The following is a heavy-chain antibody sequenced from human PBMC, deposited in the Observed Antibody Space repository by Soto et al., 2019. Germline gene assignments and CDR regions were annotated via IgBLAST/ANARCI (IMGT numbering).Heavy chain of an antibody. V-gene: IGHV3-23*01. Sequence: EVQLLESGGALEHPGGYLRLSCAASGFAFSTYAMTWVRQAPGKGLEWVSVISGSGGSSYYAASVKGRFTISRDNSKNTLYLQMNGLRAEDTALYYCAKVTKRAAAGRYEYYKYGMDVWGQGTTVTVSS. D-gene: IGHD6-13*01. CDR1: GFAFSTYA. CDR3: AKVTKRAAAGRYEYYKYGMDV. CDR2: ISGSGGSS. J-gene: IGHJ6*02.